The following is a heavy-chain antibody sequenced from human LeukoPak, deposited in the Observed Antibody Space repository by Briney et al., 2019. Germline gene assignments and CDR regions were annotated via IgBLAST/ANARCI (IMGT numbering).Heavy chain of an antibody. D-gene: IGHD3-22*01. V-gene: IGHV3-48*04. CDR3: ARDLRSSVVSRFDY. Sequence: GGSLKLSCATSGFTFNNYNMNWVRQAPGKGLEWLSYISSSGRTFYYADSVKGRFTISRDNAKNSLYLQMNSLRAEDTAVYYCARDLRSSVVSRFDYWGQGTLVTVSS. CDR1: GFTFNNYN. CDR2: ISSSGRTF. J-gene: IGHJ4*02.